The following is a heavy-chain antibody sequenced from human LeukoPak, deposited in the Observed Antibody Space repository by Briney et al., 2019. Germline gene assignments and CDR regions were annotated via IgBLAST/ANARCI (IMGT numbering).Heavy chain of an antibody. V-gene: IGHV4-59*01. J-gene: IGHJ5*02. CDR1: GRSISSYY. Sequence: PSETLSLTCPVSGRSISSYYWSWIRQPPGKGLEWIGYIYYSGSTNYNPSLKSRVTISVDTSKNQFSLKLSSVTAADTAVYYCARVKGGWFDPWGQGTLVTVSS. CDR2: IYYSGST. CDR3: ARVKGGWFDP. D-gene: IGHD3-16*01.